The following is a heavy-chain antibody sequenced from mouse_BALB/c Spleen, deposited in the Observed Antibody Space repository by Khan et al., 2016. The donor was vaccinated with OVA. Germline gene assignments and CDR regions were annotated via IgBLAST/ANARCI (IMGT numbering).Heavy chain of an antibody. CDR2: IDPSDTET. V-gene: IGHV1S126*01. CDR3: ARSFTTHYYTMDY. Sequence: QVQLKQSGPQLVRPGASVKISCKASNYSFTSYWMHWVKQRPGQGLEWIGMIDPSDTETRLNQKFKDKATLTVDKSSTTAYMQLSSPTSEDSAVYYCARSFTTHYYTMDYWGQGTSVTVSS. J-gene: IGHJ4*01. CDR1: NYSFTSYW. D-gene: IGHD1-1*01.